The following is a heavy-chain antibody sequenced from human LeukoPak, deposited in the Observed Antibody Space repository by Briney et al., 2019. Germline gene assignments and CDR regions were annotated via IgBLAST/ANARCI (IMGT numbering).Heavy chain of an antibody. Sequence: ASVKVSCKAPGYTFTGYYMHWVRQAPGQGLEWMGWINPNSGGTNYAQKFQGRVTMTGDTSISTAYMELSRLRSDDTAVYYCARDYRCSSTSCYSTGYWGQGTLVTVSS. CDR2: INPNSGGT. CDR1: GYTFTGYY. D-gene: IGHD2-2*01. J-gene: IGHJ4*02. V-gene: IGHV1-2*02. CDR3: ARDYRCSSTSCYSTGY.